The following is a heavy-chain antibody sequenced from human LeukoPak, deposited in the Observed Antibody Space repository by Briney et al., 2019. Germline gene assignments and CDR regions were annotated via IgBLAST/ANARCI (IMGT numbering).Heavy chain of an antibody. CDR2: IYYSGST. V-gene: IGHV4-39*07. Sequence: PSETLSLTCTVSGGSISSSSYYWGWIRQPPGRGLEWIGSIYYSGSTYYNPSLKSRVTISVDTSKNQFSLKLSSVTAADTAVYYCARESSGYYRLWGQGTLVTVSS. CDR1: GGSISSSSYY. J-gene: IGHJ4*02. D-gene: IGHD3-22*01. CDR3: ARESSGYYRL.